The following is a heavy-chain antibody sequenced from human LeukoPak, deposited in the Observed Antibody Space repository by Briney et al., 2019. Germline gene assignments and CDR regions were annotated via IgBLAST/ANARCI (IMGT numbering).Heavy chain of an antibody. V-gene: IGHV3-21*04. CDR2: ISSSSSYI. CDR1: GFTFSSYS. CDR3: AKDRHAWEDYYDSRYYFDY. D-gene: IGHD3-22*01. J-gene: IGHJ4*02. Sequence: PGGSLRLSCAASGFTFSSYSMNWVRQAPGRGLEWVSSISSSSSYIYYADSVKGRFTISRDNAKNSLYLQMNSLRAEDTALYYCAKDRHAWEDYYDSRYYFDYWGQGTLVTVSS.